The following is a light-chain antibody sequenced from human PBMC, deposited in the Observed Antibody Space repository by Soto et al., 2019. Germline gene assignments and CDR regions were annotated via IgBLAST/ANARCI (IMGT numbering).Light chain of an antibody. V-gene: IGLV2-14*03. CDR2: DVS. CDR3: SSFTTSVTYV. CDR1: SSDIGGLNY. Sequence: QSALTQPASVSGSPGQSITISCTGTSSDIGGLNYVSWYQQHPGRAPKLLIYDVSNRPSGVSNRFSASKSGNTASLTISGLQAEDEADYYCSSFTTSVTYVFGGGTKLTVL. J-gene: IGLJ1*01.